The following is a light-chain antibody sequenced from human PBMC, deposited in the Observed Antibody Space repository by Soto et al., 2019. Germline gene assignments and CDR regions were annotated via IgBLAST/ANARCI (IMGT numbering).Light chain of an antibody. Sequence: QPVLTQPPSASGTPGQRVTISCSGSSSNIGSNTVNWYQQLPGTAPKLLIYSNNQRPSGVPDRFSGSKSGTSASLAISGLQSEDEADYYCAAWDDSLNGPVFGGGTMLTVL. V-gene: IGLV1-44*01. CDR1: SSNIGSNT. CDR2: SNN. CDR3: AAWDDSLNGPV. J-gene: IGLJ3*02.